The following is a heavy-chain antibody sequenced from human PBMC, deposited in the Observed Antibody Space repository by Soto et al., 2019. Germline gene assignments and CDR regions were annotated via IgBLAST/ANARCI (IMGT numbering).Heavy chain of an antibody. CDR1: GFSFTNYI. Sequence: QVHLVESGGGVVQHGRSLRLSCAASGFSFTNYIMHWVRQAPGKGLEWVAAILYDGSKTYYADSVKGRFTISRDSSKNTLYLQMNSLSAEDTAVYYCAVVGADIWGQGTLVTVSS. V-gene: IGHV3-30-3*01. CDR3: AVVGADI. D-gene: IGHD2-15*01. J-gene: IGHJ4*02. CDR2: ILYDGSKT.